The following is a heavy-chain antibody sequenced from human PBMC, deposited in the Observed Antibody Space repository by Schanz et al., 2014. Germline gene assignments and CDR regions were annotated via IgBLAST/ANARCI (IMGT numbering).Heavy chain of an antibody. CDR2: IWYDGSNK. CDR3: TRDRAYHSFDY. Sequence: QVQLVESGGGVVQPGRSLRLSCAASGFTFSKYGMHWVRQAPGKGLEWVAVIWYDGSNKYYADSVKGRFTISRDNAKNSLFLQMNSLRAEDTALYYCTRDRAYHSFDYWGQGTLVTVSS. J-gene: IGHJ4*02. CDR1: GFTFSKYG. D-gene: IGHD1-26*01. V-gene: IGHV3-33*01.